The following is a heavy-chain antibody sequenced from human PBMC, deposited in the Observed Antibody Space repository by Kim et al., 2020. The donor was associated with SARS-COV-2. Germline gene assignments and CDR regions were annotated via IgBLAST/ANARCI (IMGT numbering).Heavy chain of an antibody. V-gene: IGHV3-23*01. CDR1: GFTFNSHD. CDR2: ISGSGGTT. D-gene: IGHD4-17*01. CDR3: AKEGYDCGDYEVGNYFDY. Sequence: GGSLRLSCAASGFTFNSHDMSWVRQAPGKGLEWVSVISGSGGTTYYAGSVKGRFTISRDNSKNTLSLQMNSLRAEDTAVYYCAKEGYDCGDYEVGNYFDYWGQGTLVTVSS. J-gene: IGHJ4*02.